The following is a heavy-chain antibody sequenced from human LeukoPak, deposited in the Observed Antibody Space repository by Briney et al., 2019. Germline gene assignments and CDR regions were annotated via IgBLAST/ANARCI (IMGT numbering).Heavy chain of an antibody. CDR3: TTDLPP. J-gene: IGHJ5*02. CDR2: ISSGGDIT. CDR1: GFTFSSHA. V-gene: IGHV3-23*01. Sequence: QPGGSLRLSCAVSGFTFSSHAMSWVRQAPGKGLEWVSTISSGGDITYYPDSGKGRFTISRDNSKHTLYLQMNSLKIEDTAVYYCTTDLPPWGQGTLVTVSS.